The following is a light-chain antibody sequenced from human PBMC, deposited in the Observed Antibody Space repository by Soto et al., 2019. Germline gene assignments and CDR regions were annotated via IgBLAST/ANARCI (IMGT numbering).Light chain of an antibody. CDR1: QGISSY. CDR3: QQLNRYPFT. CDR2: AAS. J-gene: IGKJ3*01. V-gene: IGKV1-9*01. Sequence: DIQLTQSPSFLSASVGDRVTVTCRASQGISSYLAWYQQKPGNAPKLLIYAASTLQRGVPSRFSGSGYGTEFALTISSLQPEDFETYYSQQLNRYPFTFGPGTKVDIK.